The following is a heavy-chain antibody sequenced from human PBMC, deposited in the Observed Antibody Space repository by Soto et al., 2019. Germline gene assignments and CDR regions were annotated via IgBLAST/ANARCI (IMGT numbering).Heavy chain of an antibody. CDR1: GFTFSSYA. CDR2: ISGSGGST. CDR3: AKGYGSSWYAWFDP. V-gene: IGHV3-23*01. D-gene: IGHD6-13*01. Sequence: RLSCAASGFTFSSYAMSWVRQAPGKGLEWVSAISGSGGSTYYADSVKGRFTISRDNSKNTLYLQMNSLRAEDTAVYYCAKGYGSSWYAWFDPWGQGTLVTVSS. J-gene: IGHJ5*02.